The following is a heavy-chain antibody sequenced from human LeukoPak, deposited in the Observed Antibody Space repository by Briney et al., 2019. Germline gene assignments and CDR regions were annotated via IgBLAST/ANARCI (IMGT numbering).Heavy chain of an antibody. J-gene: IGHJ4*02. CDR2: FDPEDGET. D-gene: IGHD3-10*01. CDR1: GYTLTELS. CDR3: ATVPLGSGGVY. Sequence: ASVKVSRKVSGYTLTELSMHWVRQAPGKGPEWMGGFDPEDGETIYAQKFQGRVAMTEDTSTDTAYMELSSLRSEDTAVYYCATVPLGSGGVYWGQGTLVTVSS. V-gene: IGHV1-24*01.